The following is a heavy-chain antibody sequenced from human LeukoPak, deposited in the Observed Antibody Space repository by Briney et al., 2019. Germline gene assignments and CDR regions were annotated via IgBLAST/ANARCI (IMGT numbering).Heavy chain of an antibody. Sequence: EASVTVSCKASGGTFSSYAISWVRQAPGQGLEWMGGIIPIFGTANYAQKFQGRVTITADKSTSTAYMELSSLRSEDTAVYYCARDCTNGVCYRGFGYYFDYWGQGTLVTVSS. D-gene: IGHD2-8*01. CDR1: GGTFSSYA. CDR3: ARDCTNGVCYRGFGYYFDY. J-gene: IGHJ4*02. V-gene: IGHV1-69*06. CDR2: IIPIFGTA.